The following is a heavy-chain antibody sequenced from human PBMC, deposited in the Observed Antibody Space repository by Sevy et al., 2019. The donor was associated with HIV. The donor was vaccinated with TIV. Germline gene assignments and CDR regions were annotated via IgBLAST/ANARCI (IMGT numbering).Heavy chain of an antibody. Sequence: GGSLRLSCAASGFTFSSYWMSCVRQAPGKGLEWVANIKQDGSEKYYVDSVKGRFTISRDNAKNSLYLQMNSLRAEDTAVYYCARVGVYYYDSSGPFDYWGQGTLVTVSS. V-gene: IGHV3-7*01. D-gene: IGHD3-22*01. CDR1: GFTFSSYW. J-gene: IGHJ4*02. CDR3: ARVGVYYYDSSGPFDY. CDR2: IKQDGSEK.